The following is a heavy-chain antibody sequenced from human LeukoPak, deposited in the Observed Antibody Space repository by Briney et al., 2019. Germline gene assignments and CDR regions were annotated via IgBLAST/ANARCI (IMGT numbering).Heavy chain of an antibody. CDR1: GGTFSSYA. CDR2: IIPIFGTA. CDR3: ASAVAAAAGRAFDI. D-gene: IGHD6-13*01. Sequence: ASVKVSCKASGGTFSSYAISWVRQAPGQGLEWMGGIIPIFGTANYAQKFQGRVTITTDESTSTAYMELSSLRSEDTAVYYCASAVAAAAGRAFDIWGQGTMVTVSS. J-gene: IGHJ3*02. V-gene: IGHV1-69*05.